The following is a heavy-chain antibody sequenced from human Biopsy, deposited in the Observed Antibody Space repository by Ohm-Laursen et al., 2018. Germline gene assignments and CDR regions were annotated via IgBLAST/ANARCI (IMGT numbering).Heavy chain of an antibody. CDR1: GYTFTGYH. CDR3: TREGYYYDSLAYYYWFDP. CDR2: INATTGAT. J-gene: IGHJ5*02. V-gene: IGHV1-2*02. Sequence: SVKVSCKSSGYTFTGYHVHWVREAPEQGLGWMGGINATTGATNYAQKFQGRVTMARDTSISTAYVDLSSLRSDDTAVYYCTREGYYYDSLAYYYWFDPWGQGTLVTVSS. D-gene: IGHD3-22*01.